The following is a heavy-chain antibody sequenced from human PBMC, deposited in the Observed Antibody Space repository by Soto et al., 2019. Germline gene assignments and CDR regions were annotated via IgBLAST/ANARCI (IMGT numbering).Heavy chain of an antibody. J-gene: IGHJ4*02. CDR2: IWYDGSNK. D-gene: IGHD3-22*01. CDR1: GFTFSSYG. CDR3: LRGDYYDSSGYYSGPYFDY. Sequence: PGGSLRLSCAASGFTFSSYGMHWVRPAPGKGLEWVAVIWYDGSNKYYADSVKGRFTISRDNSKNTLYLQMNSLRAEDTAVYYCLRGDYYDSSGYYSGPYFDYWGQGTLVNVSS. V-gene: IGHV3-33*01.